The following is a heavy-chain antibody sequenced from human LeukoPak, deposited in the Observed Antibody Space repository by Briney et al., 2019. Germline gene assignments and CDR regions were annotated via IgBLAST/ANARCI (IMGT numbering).Heavy chain of an antibody. CDR3: ARLGYCSGGSCAYYYYGMDV. Sequence: ASVKVSCKASGYTFTSYGISWVRQAPGQGLEGMGWISAYNGNTNYAQKLQGRVTMTTDTSTSTAYMELRSLRSDDTAVYYCARLGYCSGGSCAYYYYGMDVWGQGTTVTVSS. CDR1: GYTFTSYG. D-gene: IGHD2-15*01. V-gene: IGHV1-18*01. J-gene: IGHJ6*02. CDR2: ISAYNGNT.